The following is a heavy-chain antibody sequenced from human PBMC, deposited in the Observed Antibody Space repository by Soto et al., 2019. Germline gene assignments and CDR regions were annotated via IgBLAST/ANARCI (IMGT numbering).Heavy chain of an antibody. CDR3: AKQPGSGLDWGMDV. V-gene: IGHV3-23*01. Sequence: EVQLLESGGGLVQPGGSLRLSCAASGFTFSSHAMSWVRQAPGKGLEWVSAISGSGGSTYYADSVKGRFTISRDNSKNTLYLQMNSLRAEDTAVYYCAKQPGSGLDWGMDVWGQGTTVTVSS. D-gene: IGHD3-10*01. CDR2: ISGSGGST. CDR1: GFTFSSHA. J-gene: IGHJ6*02.